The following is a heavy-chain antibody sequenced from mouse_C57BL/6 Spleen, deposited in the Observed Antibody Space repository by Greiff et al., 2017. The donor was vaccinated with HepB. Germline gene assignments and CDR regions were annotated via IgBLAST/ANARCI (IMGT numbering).Heavy chain of an antibody. CDR1: GYTFTGYW. D-gene: IGHD2-5*01. V-gene: IGHV1-9*01. CDR3: AREGTYSNFLYYFDY. CDR2: ILPGSGST. Sequence: VQGVESGAELMKPGASVKLSCKATGYTFTGYWIEWVKQRPGHGLEWIGEILPGSGSTNSNEKFKGKATFTADKSSNTAYMQLSSLTTEDSAIYSCAREGTYSNFLYYFDYWGQGTTLTVSS. J-gene: IGHJ2*01.